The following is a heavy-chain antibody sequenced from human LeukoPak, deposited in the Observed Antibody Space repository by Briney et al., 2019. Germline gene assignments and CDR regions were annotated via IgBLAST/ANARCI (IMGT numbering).Heavy chain of an antibody. D-gene: IGHD3-3*01. V-gene: IGHV3-23*01. CDR3: AKIAYYDFWSGYSPSGWFDP. J-gene: IGHJ5*02. Sequence: PTGGSLRLSCAASGFTFSSYGMSWVRQAPGKGLEWVSAISGSGGSTYYADSVKGRFTISRDNSKNTLYLQMNSLRAEDTAVYYCAKIAYYDFWSGYSPSGWFDPWGQGTLVTVSS. CDR1: GFTFSSYG. CDR2: ISGSGGST.